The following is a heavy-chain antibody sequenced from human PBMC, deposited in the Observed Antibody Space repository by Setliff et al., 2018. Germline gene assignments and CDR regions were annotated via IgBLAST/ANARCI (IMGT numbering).Heavy chain of an antibody. CDR2: IYSSGRT. D-gene: IGHD3-3*01. CDR1: GGSISSYY. CDR3: ASGGAGFFTSGR. V-gene: IGHV4-4*08. Sequence: SETLSLTCTVSGGSISSYYWIWIRQPPGKGLEWIGYIYSSGRTNYNPSLKSRVTLSVDTSKNQFSLKVSSVTAADTAVYYCASGGAGFFTSGRWGQGTLVTVSS. J-gene: IGHJ4*02.